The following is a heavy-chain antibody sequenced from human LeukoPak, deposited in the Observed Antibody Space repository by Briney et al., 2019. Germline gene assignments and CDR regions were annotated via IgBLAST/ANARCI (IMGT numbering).Heavy chain of an antibody. D-gene: IGHD3-10*01. J-gene: IGHJ4*02. CDR1: GDSVSSKSVA. V-gene: IGHV6-1*01. Sequence: SQTLSLTCAISGDSVSSKSVAWNWIRQSPSRGLEWLGRTYYRSKWFTDYAVSVKGRISINPDTSKNQFSLQMNSVPPEDTAVYYCARATVRVCDYWGQGTLVTVSS. CDR2: TYYRSKWFT. CDR3: ARATVRVCDY.